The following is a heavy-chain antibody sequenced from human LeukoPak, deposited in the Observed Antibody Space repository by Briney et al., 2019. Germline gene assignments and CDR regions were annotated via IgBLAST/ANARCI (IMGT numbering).Heavy chain of an antibody. D-gene: IGHD6-13*01. Sequence: PSETLSLTCTVSGGSISSYYWSWIRQPPGKGLEWIGYIYYSGSTNYNPSLKSRVTISVDTSKNQFSLKLSSVTAADTAVYYCARALAAAGYYYFDYWGQGTLVTVSS. CDR3: ARALAAAGYYYFDY. CDR1: GGSISSYY. J-gene: IGHJ4*02. CDR2: IYYSGST. V-gene: IGHV4-59*01.